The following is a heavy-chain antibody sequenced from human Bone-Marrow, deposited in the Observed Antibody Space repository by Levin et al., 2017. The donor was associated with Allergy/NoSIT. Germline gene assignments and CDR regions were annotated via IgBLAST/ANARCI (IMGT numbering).Heavy chain of an antibody. CDR3: ARDIPNSPTDASDI. CDR2: IYYTGSS. CDR1: GGSMTESH. J-gene: IGHJ3*02. V-gene: IGHV4-59*01. D-gene: IGHD5-24*01. Sequence: PSETLSLTCTVSGGSMTESHWNWIRQSPGKGLEWIGYIYYTGSSNYNPSLRSRVTMTLDTSKNQFSLNLNSVTAADTAVYYCARDIPNSPTDASDIWGQGTMVTVSS.